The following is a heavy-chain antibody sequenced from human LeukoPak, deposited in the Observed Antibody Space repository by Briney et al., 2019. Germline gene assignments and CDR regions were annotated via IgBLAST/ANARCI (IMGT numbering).Heavy chain of an antibody. CDR2: FYSGGNT. V-gene: IGHV4-39*01. Sequence: SETLSLTCTVSGGSINSYNYYWAWIRQPPEKGLEWIGSFYSGGNTYYCPSLKSRVTISGDASKSQFSLKLSSVTAADTAVYYCARTPGYCSGTSCYIGYWGQGTLVTVSS. CDR3: ARTPGYCSGTSCYIGY. CDR1: GGSINSYNYY. J-gene: IGHJ4*02. D-gene: IGHD2-2*02.